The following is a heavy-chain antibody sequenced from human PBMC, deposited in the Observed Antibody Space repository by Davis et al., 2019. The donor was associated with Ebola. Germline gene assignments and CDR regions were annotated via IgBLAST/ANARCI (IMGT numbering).Heavy chain of an antibody. CDR2: IYYSGST. Sequence: PSETLSLTCTVSGGSISSSSYYWGWIRQPPGKGLEWIGSIYYSGSTYYNPSLKSRVTISVDTSKNQFSLKLSSVTAADTAVYYCARSDSGYDSPPSYWGQGTLVTVSS. D-gene: IGHD5-12*01. CDR1: GGSISSSSYY. CDR3: ARSDSGYDSPPSY. J-gene: IGHJ4*02. V-gene: IGHV4-39*01.